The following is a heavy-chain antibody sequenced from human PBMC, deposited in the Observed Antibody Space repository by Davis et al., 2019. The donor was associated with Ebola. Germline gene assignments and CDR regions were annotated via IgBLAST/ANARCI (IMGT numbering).Heavy chain of an antibody. CDR2: INPSGGST. J-gene: IGHJ6*02. CDR1: GYTFTSYY. CDR3: ATRCGDCRFDYYYGMDV. V-gene: IGHV1-46*01. Sequence: ASVKVSCKASGYTFTSYYMHWVRQAPGQGLEWMGIINPSGGSTSYAQKFQGRVTMTRDTSTSTVYMELSSLRSEDTAVYYCATRCGDCRFDYYYGMDVWGQGTTVTVSS. D-gene: IGHD2-21*02.